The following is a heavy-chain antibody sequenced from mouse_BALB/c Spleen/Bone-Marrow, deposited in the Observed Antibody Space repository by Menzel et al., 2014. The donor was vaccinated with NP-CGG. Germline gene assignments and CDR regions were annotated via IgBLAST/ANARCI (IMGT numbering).Heavy chain of an antibody. CDR3: ARWGAYFDY. CDR2: IDPSDSET. V-gene: IGHV1-61*01. J-gene: IGHJ2*01. CDR1: GYTFTSYW. Sequence: QVQLKQSGAELVRPGTPVKLSCKASGYTFTSYWMNWVKQRPGRGLEWIGRIDPSDSETHYNQKFKDKATLTVDESSSTAYIQLSSLTSEDSAVYYCARWGAYFDYWGQGTTLTVSS.